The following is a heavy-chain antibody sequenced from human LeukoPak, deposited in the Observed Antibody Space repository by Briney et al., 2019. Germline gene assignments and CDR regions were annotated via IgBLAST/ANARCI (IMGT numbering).Heavy chain of an antibody. D-gene: IGHD6-13*01. CDR3: GRYSSSRQEYYFDY. V-gene: IGHV3-64D*09. J-gene: IGHJ4*02. Sequence: GGSLRLSCSASGFTFSSYAMHWVRQAPGKGLEYFSAISSNGGSTYYADSVKGRFTISRDNSKNTQYLQMSSLRAKDSAVYYCGRYSSSRQEYYFDYWGQGTLVTVSS. CDR2: ISSNGGST. CDR1: GFTFSSYA.